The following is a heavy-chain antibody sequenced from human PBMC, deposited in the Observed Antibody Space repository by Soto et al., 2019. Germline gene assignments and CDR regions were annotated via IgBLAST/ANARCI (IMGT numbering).Heavy chain of an antibody. Sequence: QVQLQESGPGLVKPSQTLSLTCTVSGGSISSGDYYWSWIRQPPGKGLEWIGYIFYSGSTYYNPSLKCRVTISVDTSKNQFSLKLSSVTAADTGVYYCARYGGYEGLRFDPWGQGTLVTDSS. CDR3: ARYGGYEGLRFDP. CDR1: GGSISSGDYY. J-gene: IGHJ5*02. V-gene: IGHV4-30-4*01. D-gene: IGHD5-12*01. CDR2: IFYSGST.